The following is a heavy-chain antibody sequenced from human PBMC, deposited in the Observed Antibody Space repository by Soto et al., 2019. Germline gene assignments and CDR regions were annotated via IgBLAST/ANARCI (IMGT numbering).Heavy chain of an antibody. CDR1: GLTFSIYS. V-gene: IGHV3-48*02. J-gene: IGHJ6*02. D-gene: IGHD3-10*01. CDR2: ISSSSTTL. CDR3: ARDPGDGMDV. Sequence: PGGSLRLSCAASGLTFSIYSMNWVRQAPGKGLEWVSYISSSSTTLYYADSVKGRFTISRDSAKNSLYLQMHSLRDEDTAVYYCARDPGDGMDVWGQGTTVTVSS.